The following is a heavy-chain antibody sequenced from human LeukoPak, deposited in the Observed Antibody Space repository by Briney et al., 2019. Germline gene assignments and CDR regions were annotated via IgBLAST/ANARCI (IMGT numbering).Heavy chain of an antibody. D-gene: IGHD3-10*01. CDR3: ARDFRHGGYYYYMDV. J-gene: IGHJ6*03. CDR1: GYTFTSYG. V-gene: IGHV1-18*01. Sequence: ASVKVSCKASGYTFTSYGISWVRQAPGQGLEWMGWISAYNGNTNYAQKLQGRVTMTTDTSTSTAYMELRSLRSDDTAVYYCARDFRHGGYYYYMDVWGKGTTVTVSS. CDR2: ISAYNGNT.